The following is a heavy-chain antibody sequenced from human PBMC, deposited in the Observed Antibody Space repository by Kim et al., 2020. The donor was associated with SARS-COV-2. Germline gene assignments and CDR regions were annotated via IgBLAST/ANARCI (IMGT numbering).Heavy chain of an antibody. V-gene: IGHV3-11*01. D-gene: IGHD2-21*02. J-gene: IGHJ4*02. Sequence: TIYYAESVKGRLTNSRDNAKNSLFLQMSSLRVEDTAMYYCARDEPVTAFDYWGKGDLVTVSS. CDR2: TI. CDR3: ARDEPVTAFDY.